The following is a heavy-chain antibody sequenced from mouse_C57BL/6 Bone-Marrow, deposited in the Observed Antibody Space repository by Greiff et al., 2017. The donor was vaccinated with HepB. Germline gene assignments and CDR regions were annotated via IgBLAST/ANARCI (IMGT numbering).Heavy chain of an antibody. CDR3: ARWPSTVVANYAMDY. Sequence: EVKLVESGGGLVKPGGSLKLSCAASGFTFSDYGMHWVRQAPEKGLEWVAYISSGSSTIYYADTVKGRFTISRDNAKNTLFLQMTSLRSEDTAMYYCARWPSTVVANYAMDYWGQGTSVTVSS. CDR1: GFTFSDYG. CDR2: ISSGSSTI. V-gene: IGHV5-17*01. J-gene: IGHJ4*01. D-gene: IGHD1-1*01.